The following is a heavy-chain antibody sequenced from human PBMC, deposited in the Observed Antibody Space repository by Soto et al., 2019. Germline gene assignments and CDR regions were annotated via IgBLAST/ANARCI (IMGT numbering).Heavy chain of an antibody. J-gene: IGHJ3*02. V-gene: IGHV4-39*07. CDR3: ARGPLIKIVVVPAAKPGAFDI. CDR1: GGSISSSSYY. Sequence: PSETLSLTCTVSGGSISSSSYYWGWIRQPPGKGLEWIGSIYYSGSTNYNPSLKSRVTISVDTSKNQFSLKLSSVTAADTAVYYCARGPLIKIVVVPAAKPGAFDIWGQGTMVTVSS. D-gene: IGHD2-2*01. CDR2: IYYSGST.